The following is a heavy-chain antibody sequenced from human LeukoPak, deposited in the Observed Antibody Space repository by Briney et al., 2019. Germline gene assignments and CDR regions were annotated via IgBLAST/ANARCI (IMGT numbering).Heavy chain of an antibody. V-gene: IGHV1-69*05. D-gene: IGHD4-17*01. CDR2: IIAIFGTA. Sequence: SVKVSCKASGGTFSSYAISWVRQAPGQGREWMGRIIAIFGTANYAQKFKGRVTITTDESTSTAYMELSSLRSEDTAVYYCARENTVTPYYFDYWGQGTLVTVSS. J-gene: IGHJ4*02. CDR1: GGTFSSYA. CDR3: ARENTVTPYYFDY.